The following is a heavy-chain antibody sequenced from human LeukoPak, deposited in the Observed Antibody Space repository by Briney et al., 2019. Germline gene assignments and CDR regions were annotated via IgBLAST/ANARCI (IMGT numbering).Heavy chain of an antibody. J-gene: IGHJ4*02. CDR3: ARVLNYFEY. V-gene: IGHV3-21*01. CDR2: ISSTSTYI. CDR1: GXTFSDYN. Sequence: PGGSLRLSCAASGXTFSDYNMNWVRQAPGKGLEWVSSISSTSTYIYYADSLKGRFTISRDNAKNSVYLQMNSLRADDTAVYYCARVLNYFEYWGQGTLVTVSS.